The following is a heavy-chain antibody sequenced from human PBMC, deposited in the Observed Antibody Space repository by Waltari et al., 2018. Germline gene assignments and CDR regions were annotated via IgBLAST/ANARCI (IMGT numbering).Heavy chain of an antibody. D-gene: IGHD6-13*01. CDR2: RTPNGGNT. J-gene: IGHJ6*03. CDR1: GYTFTSYD. Sequence: QVQLVQSGAEVKKPGASVKVSCKASGYTFTSYDINWVRQATGQGLEWMGWRTPNGGNTGYAQKFQGRVNLTRNTSISTAYMELSSLRSEDTAVYYCATGAIAAAGTSRYYYYMDVWGKGTTVTVSS. CDR3: ATGAIAAAGTSRYYYYMDV. V-gene: IGHV1-8*03.